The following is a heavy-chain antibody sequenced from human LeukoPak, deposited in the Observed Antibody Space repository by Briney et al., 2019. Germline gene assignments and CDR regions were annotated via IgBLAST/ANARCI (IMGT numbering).Heavy chain of an antibody. V-gene: IGHV3-23*01. J-gene: IGHJ1*01. CDR3: AKGAAYYYDSSGYFQH. CDR1: GFIFGSYA. D-gene: IGHD3-22*01. CDR2: ISGSGGST. Sequence: GGSLRLSCAASGFIFGSYAMSWVRQAPGKGLEWVSAISGSGGSTYYADSVKGRFTISRDNSKNTLYLQMNSLRAEDTAVYYCAKGAAYYYDSSGYFQHWGQGTLVTVSS.